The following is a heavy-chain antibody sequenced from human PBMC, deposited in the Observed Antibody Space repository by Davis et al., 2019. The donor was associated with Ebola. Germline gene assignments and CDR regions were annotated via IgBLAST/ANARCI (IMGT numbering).Heavy chain of an antibody. CDR3: ARDPSKLGNFDY. J-gene: IGHJ4*02. V-gene: IGHV3-7*03. CDR2: MKGDGSLK. CDR1: GFSFDDSW. Sequence: GESLKISCVVSGFSFDDSWMTWVRRAPGKGLEWVANMKGDGSLKNYVDSVKGRFTISRDNSKNTLYLQMNSLRAEDTAVYYCARDPSKLGNFDYWGQGTLVTVSS. D-gene: IGHD7-27*01.